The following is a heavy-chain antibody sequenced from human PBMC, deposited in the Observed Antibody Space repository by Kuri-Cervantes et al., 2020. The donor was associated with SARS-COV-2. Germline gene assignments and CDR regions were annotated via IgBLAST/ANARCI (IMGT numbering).Heavy chain of an antibody. D-gene: IGHD1-26*01. J-gene: IGHJ6*02. CDR2: MNPNSGNT. Sequence: ASVKVSCKASGYTFTSYDINWVRQATGQGLEWMGWMNPNSGNTGYAQKFQGRVTMTRNTSISTAYMELSSLRSEGTAVYYCATTHFGTDGSYPEDYYYYYGMDVWGQGTTVTVSS. CDR1: GYTFTSYD. CDR3: ATTHFGTDGSYPEDYYYYYGMDV. V-gene: IGHV1-8*01.